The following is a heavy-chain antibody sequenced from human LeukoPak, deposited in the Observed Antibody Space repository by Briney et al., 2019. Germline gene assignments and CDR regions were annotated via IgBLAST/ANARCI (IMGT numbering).Heavy chain of an antibody. J-gene: IGHJ4*02. Sequence: GGSLRLSCAASGFTFSSYAMHWVRQAPGKGLEWVAVISYDGSNKYYADSVKGRFTISRGNSKNTLYLQMNSLRAEDTAVYYCARNSLEYSSLDYWGQGTLVTVSS. D-gene: IGHD6-6*01. CDR1: GFTFSSYA. CDR2: ISYDGSNK. V-gene: IGHV3-30*04. CDR3: ARNSLEYSSLDY.